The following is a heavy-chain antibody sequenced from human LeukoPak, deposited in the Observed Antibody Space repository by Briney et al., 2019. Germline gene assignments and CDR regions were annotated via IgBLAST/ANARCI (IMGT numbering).Heavy chain of an antibody. Sequence: GGSLRLSCAASGFTFSSDWMSWVRQAPGKGLEGVANIEQEGSEKYSVYSVKGRFTISRDNAKNSLYLQMSSLRAEDTAVYYCASGSGNYGFFVWGQGTMVTVSS. CDR3: ASGSGNYGFFV. V-gene: IGHV3-7*02. CDR2: IEQEGSEK. CDR1: GFTFSSDW. D-gene: IGHD1-26*01. J-gene: IGHJ4*02.